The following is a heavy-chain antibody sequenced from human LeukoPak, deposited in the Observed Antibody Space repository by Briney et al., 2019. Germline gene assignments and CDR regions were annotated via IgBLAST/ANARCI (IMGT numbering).Heavy chain of an antibody. D-gene: IGHD2/OR15-2a*01. Sequence: GGSLRLSCAASGFTFSSYAMHWVRQAPGKGLEWVAVISYDGSNKYYADSVKGRFTISRDNAKNTVYLQMNNLRAEDTAVYYCVSFYETYWGRGTLVTVSS. CDR2: ISYDGSNK. CDR1: GFTFSSYA. CDR3: VSFYETY. V-gene: IGHV3-30-3*01. J-gene: IGHJ4*02.